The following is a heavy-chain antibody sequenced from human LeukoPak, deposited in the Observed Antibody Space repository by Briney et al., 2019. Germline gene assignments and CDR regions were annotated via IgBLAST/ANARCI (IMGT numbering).Heavy chain of an antibody. CDR2: ISGSGDTT. Sequence: GGSLRLSCAASGFTFSSCVMSWVRQAPGKGLEWVSAISGSGDTTYYAESVRGRFTISRDISKNTLYLQINSLRVQDTAVYYCVTDRAGTWEPIDYWGQGTLVTVSS. J-gene: IGHJ4*02. CDR1: GFTFSSCV. D-gene: IGHD1-26*01. V-gene: IGHV3-23*01. CDR3: VTDRAGTWEPIDY.